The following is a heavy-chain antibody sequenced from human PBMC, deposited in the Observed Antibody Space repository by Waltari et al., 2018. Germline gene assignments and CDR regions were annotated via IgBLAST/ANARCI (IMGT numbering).Heavy chain of an antibody. J-gene: IGHJ4*02. Sequence: EVQLVESGGGLVQPGGSLRLSCAASGFTFSSYEMNWVRPAPGKGLEWVSYISSSGSTIYYADSVKGRFTISRDNAKNSLYLQMNSLRAEDTAVYYCASPRTRRLLLRGSFDYWGQGTLVTVSS. CDR1: GFTFSSYE. CDR2: ISSSGSTI. D-gene: IGHD2-15*01. V-gene: IGHV3-48*03. CDR3: ASPRTRRLLLRGSFDY.